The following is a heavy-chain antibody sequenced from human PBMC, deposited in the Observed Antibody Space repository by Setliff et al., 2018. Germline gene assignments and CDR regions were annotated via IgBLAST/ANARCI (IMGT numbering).Heavy chain of an antibody. D-gene: IGHD7-27*01. Sequence: GGSLRLSCAASGFTFSSFPMNWVRQAPGKGLQWVSYISGSGNTIHYADSVKGRFTISRDNAKKSLYLQMSSLRAEDTAVYYCAKGGLTRDYWGQGTLVTVSS. CDR1: GFTFSSFP. CDR3: AKGGLTRDY. V-gene: IGHV3-48*04. CDR2: ISGSGNTI. J-gene: IGHJ4*02.